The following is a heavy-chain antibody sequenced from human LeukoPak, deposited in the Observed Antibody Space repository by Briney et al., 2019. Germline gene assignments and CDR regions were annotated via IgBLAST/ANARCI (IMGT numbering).Heavy chain of an antibody. CDR2: IWYDGNNK. CDR1: GLNFSNYG. J-gene: IGHJ4*02. D-gene: IGHD3-16*01. CDR3: APDHGGY. V-gene: IGHV3-33*01. Sequence: GGSLRLSCVASGLNFSNYGMHWVRQAPGKGLEWVAIIWYDGNNKYYADSVKGRFTISRDNSKNTLYLRMNSLRAEDTAVYYCAPDHGGYWGQGTLVTVSS.